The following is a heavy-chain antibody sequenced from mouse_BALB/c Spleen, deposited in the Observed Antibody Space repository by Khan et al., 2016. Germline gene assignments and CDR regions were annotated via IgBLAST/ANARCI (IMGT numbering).Heavy chain of an antibody. CDR3: ARSWDV. J-gene: IGHJ2*01. Sequence: VQLQESGPGLVQPSQSLSITCTVSGFSLTSYGVHWVRQSPGQGLEWLGEIWSGRSTDYNAAFISRLSISTDNSNTQVFFTMNSLQANDTAIYYCARSWDVWGQGTTLTVFS. D-gene: IGHD4-1*01. CDR2: IWSGRST. CDR1: GFSLTSYG. V-gene: IGHV2-2*02.